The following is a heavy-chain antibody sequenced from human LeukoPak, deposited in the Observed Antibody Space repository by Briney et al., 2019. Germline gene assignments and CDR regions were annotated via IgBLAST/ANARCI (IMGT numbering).Heavy chain of an antibody. V-gene: IGHV4-38-2*01. J-gene: IGHJ4*02. D-gene: IGHD2/OR15-2a*01. CDR3: ARVLPVPYLLDS. CDR1: GHSSTRGYY. Sequence: PSETLSLTCAISGHSSTRGYYWAWFRQSPGKGLEWIATFFQSEKSFYNASLKSRVIMSLDTSKSQFSLNLTSVTAADTAVYYFARVLPVPYLLDSWGQGTHVTVSS. CDR2: FFQSEKS.